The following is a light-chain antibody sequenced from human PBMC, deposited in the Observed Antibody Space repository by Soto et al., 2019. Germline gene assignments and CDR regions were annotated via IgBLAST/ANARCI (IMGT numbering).Light chain of an antibody. CDR1: QSVSSN. V-gene: IGKV3-15*01. J-gene: IGKJ2*01. Sequence: EIVMTQSPATLSVSPGERATLSCRASQSVSSNLDWYQQKPGQATRILIYGSSTRATGIPARFSGSGSGKEVTLTISSLQSEEFVVYYCQQYNNWPPYTFGQGTKLEVK. CDR2: GSS. CDR3: QQYNNWPPYT.